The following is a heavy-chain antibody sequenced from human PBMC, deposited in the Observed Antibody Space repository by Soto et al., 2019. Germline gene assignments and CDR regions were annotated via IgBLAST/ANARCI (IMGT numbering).Heavy chain of an antibody. V-gene: IGHV1-2*02. CDR2: INPNSGGT. CDR3: ARVEDTAMPTD. D-gene: IGHD5-18*01. CDR1: GYTFTCYY. J-gene: IGHJ4*02. Sequence: GASVKVSCKASGYTFTCYYMHWVRQAPGQGLEWMGWINPNSGGTNYAQKLQGRVTMTTDTSTSTAYMELRSLRSDDTAVYYCARVEDTAMPTDWGQGTLVTVSS.